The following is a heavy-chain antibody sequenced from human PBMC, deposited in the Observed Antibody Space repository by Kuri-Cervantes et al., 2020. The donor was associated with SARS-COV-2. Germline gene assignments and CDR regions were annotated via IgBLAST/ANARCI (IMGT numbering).Heavy chain of an antibody. Sequence: ASVKVSCKASGYTFTSYDINWVRQATGQGLEWMGWMNPNSGNTGYAQKFQGRVTITRNTSISTAYMELSSLRSEDTAVYYCAKDYSVLRFLGGRGGFDYWGQGTLVTVSS. D-gene: IGHD3-3*01. J-gene: IGHJ4*02. CDR2: MNPNSGNT. V-gene: IGHV1-8*03. CDR1: GYTFTSYD. CDR3: AKDYSVLRFLGGRGGFDY.